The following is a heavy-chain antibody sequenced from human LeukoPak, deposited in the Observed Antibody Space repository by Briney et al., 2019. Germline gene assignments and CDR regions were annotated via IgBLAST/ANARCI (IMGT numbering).Heavy chain of an antibody. CDR3: AREIPSYSGSYHFDY. CDR1: GYTFTSYY. Sequence: ASVKVSCKASGYTFTSYYMHWVRQAPGQGLEWMGIINPSGGSTSYAQKFQGRVTMTRDTSTSTVYMELSSLRSEDTAVYYCAREIPSYSGSYHFDYWGQGTLVTVSS. J-gene: IGHJ4*02. D-gene: IGHD1-26*01. CDR2: INPSGGST. V-gene: IGHV1-46*01.